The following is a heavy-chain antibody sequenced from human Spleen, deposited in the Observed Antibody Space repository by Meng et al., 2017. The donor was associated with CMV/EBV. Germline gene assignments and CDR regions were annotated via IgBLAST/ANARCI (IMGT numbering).Heavy chain of an antibody. Sequence: GESLKISCGASGFSFSSYSMNWVRQAPGKGLEWVSTISGSGSSTYYADSVKGRFTISRDNSKNTLYLQMNSLRAEDTAVYYCAKDHTRIAAAGMFGDYWGQGTLVTVSS. CDR2: ISGSGSST. CDR1: GFSFSSYS. J-gene: IGHJ4*02. CDR3: AKDHTRIAAAGMFGDY. D-gene: IGHD6-13*01. V-gene: IGHV3-23*01.